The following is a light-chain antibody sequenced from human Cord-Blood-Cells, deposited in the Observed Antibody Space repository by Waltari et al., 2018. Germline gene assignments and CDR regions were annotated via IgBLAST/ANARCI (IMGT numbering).Light chain of an antibody. CDR2: EVS. J-gene: IGLJ3*02. V-gene: IGLV2-8*01. Sequence: QSALTQPPSASGSPGQSVTISCPGTSSDVGGYNYVSWYQQHPGKAPKLMIYEVSQRAPGVPDRFSGSKAGDTASMTVSGLQAEDEADYYCSSDAGSNNLVFGGGTRLSVL. CDR1: SSDVGGYNY. CDR3: SSDAGSNNLV.